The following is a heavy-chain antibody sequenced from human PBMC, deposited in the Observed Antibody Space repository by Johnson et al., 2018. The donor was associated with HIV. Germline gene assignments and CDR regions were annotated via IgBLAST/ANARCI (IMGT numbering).Heavy chain of an antibody. D-gene: IGHD4-11*01. Sequence: VQLVESGGGLVQRGGSLRLSCVASGFSVSCNYMSWVRQAPGKGLEWVSVIYSGGSTYYADSVTGRFPISRDNSKNTLYVQMNSLRAEDTAVYYCAKFASSTRTTGGDAFDIWGQGTMVTVSS. CDR1: GFSVSCNY. CDR2: IYSGGST. V-gene: IGHV3-66*01. CDR3: AKFASSTRTTGGDAFDI. J-gene: IGHJ3*02.